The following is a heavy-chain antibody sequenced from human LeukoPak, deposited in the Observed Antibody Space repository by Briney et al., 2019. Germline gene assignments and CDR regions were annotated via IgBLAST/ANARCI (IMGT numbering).Heavy chain of an antibody. J-gene: IGHJ5*02. CDR2: IRQDGSQK. CDR3: ASGRLRFLEWLSPFDP. CDR1: GFTFSSYW. Sequence: GGSLRLSCAASGFTFSSYWMSWVRQAPGKGLEWVATIRQDGSQKYYVDSVKGRFTISRDNAKNLLYLQMNSLRAEDTAVYYCASGRLRFLEWLSPFDPWGQGTLVTVSS. V-gene: IGHV3-7*01. D-gene: IGHD3-3*01.